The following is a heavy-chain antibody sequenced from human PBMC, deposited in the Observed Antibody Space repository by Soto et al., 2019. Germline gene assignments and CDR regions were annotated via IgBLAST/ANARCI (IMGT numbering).Heavy chain of an antibody. CDR2: ISYDGSNK. CDR3: ARDDRHWIQLTSLGVDY. V-gene: IGHV3-30-3*01. Sequence: QVQLVESGGGVVQPGRSLRLSCAASGFTFSSYAMHWVRQAPGTGLEWVAVISYDGSNKYSADSVKGRFTISRDNSKNTLYLQMNSRRAEDTAVYYCARDDRHWIQLTSLGVDYWGQGTLVTGSA. CDR1: GFTFSSYA. D-gene: IGHD5-18*01. J-gene: IGHJ4*02.